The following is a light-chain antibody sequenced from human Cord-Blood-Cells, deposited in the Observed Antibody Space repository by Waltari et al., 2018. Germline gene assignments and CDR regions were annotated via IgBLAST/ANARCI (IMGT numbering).Light chain of an antibody. V-gene: IGKV3-11*01. CDR1: QSVSSY. CDR3: HQRSNWLT. J-gene: IGKJ4*01. Sequence: EIVLTQSPATLSLSPGERATLSCRASQSVSSYLAWYQQKPGQAPRLLIYDASNRATGIPARFSGSGSGTDFTLTISILEPEDFAVYYCHQRSNWLTFGGGTKVEIK. CDR2: DAS.